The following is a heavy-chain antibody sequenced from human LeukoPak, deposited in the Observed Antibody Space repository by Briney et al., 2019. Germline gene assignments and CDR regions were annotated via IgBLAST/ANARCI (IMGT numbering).Heavy chain of an antibody. V-gene: IGHV3-48*01. CDR2: ISSSSSTI. D-gene: IGHD5-12*01. Sequence: PGGSLRLSCAASGFTFSSYSMNWVRQAPGKGLEWVSYISSSSSTIYYADSAKGRFTISRDNAKNSLYLQMNSLRAEDTAVYYCAREPADYSGYDGDYWGQGTLVTVSS. J-gene: IGHJ4*02. CDR3: AREPADYSGYDGDY. CDR1: GFTFSSYS.